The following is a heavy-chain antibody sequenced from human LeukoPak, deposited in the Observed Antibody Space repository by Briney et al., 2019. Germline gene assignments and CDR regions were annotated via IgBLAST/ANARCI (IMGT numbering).Heavy chain of an antibody. J-gene: IGHJ6*03. D-gene: IGHD3-9*01. CDR2: SYHSGST. CDR1: GYSISSGYY. Sequence: SETLSLTCTVSGYSISSGYYWGWIRQPPGKGLEWIGSSYHSGSTYYNPSLKSRVTISVDTSKNQFSLKLSSVTAADTAVYYCARETAYYDILTGSQGYYMDVWGKGTTVTISS. CDR3: ARETAYYDILTGSQGYYMDV. V-gene: IGHV4-38-2*02.